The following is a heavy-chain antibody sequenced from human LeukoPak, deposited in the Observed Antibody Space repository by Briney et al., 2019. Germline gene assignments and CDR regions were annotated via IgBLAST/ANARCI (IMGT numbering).Heavy chain of an antibody. D-gene: IGHD2-2*01. CDR3: ARDSPGIVVVPAAPDY. V-gene: IGHV1-46*01. CDR1: GYTFTSYY. J-gene: IGHJ4*02. CDR2: INPSGGGT. Sequence: GASVKVSCKTSGYTFTSYYIHWVRQAPGQGLEWMGIINPSGGGTTYAQKFQGRVTMTRDTSTSTVYMELSSLRSEDTAVYYCARDSPGIVVVPAAPDYWGQGTLVTVSS.